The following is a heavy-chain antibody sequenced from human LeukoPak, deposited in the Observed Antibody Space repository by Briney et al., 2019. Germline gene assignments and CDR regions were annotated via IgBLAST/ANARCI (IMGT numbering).Heavy chain of an antibody. CDR3: AKIERFDP. CDR1: AFTFSNYV. CDR2: ISDSGVNT. J-gene: IGHJ5*02. Sequence: PGGSLRLSCVASAFTFSNYVMSWVRQAPGKGLEWVSTISDSGVNTHYADSVKGRFTISRDNSKNTLYLQMNSLSADDTAVYYCAKIERFDPWGQGTLVTVSS. V-gene: IGHV3-23*01.